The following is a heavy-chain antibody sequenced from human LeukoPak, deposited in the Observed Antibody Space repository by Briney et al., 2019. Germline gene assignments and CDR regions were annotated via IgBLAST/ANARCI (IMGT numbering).Heavy chain of an antibody. Sequence: SVKVSCKASGGSFSTYVITWVRQAPGQGLEWMGGIIPVFGTRNYAQKLQGRITIAADELTGTSYMELSSLRSEDTAVYYCAREGASHCDSTSDYWGQGTLVTVSA. CDR3: AREGASHCDSTSDY. J-gene: IGHJ4*02. CDR1: GGSFSTYV. CDR2: IIPVFGTR. V-gene: IGHV1-69*13. D-gene: IGHD2/OR15-2a*01.